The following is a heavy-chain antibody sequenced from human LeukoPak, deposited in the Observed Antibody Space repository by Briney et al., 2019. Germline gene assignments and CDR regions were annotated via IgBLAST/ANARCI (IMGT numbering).Heavy chain of an antibody. CDR3: ARSSGTGTFSY. V-gene: IGHV4-39*02. J-gene: IGHJ4*02. Sequence: NPSETLSLTCAVYGGSFSGYYWAWIRQPPGKGLEWIGSVYYGRSPYFNPSLESRATISVDTSKNHFSLKMSSVTAADTAVYYCARSSGTGTFSYWGQGTLVTVSS. D-gene: IGHD6-25*01. CDR1: GGSFSGYY. CDR2: VYYGRSP.